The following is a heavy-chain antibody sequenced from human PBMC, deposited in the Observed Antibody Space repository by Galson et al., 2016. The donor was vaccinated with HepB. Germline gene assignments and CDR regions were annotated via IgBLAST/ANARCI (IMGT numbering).Heavy chain of an antibody. CDR1: DGSISNKNYY. V-gene: IGHV4-39*01. D-gene: IGHD3-10*01. J-gene: IGHJ4*02. CDR3: ARHVPPGSYHGTGNYYNVFDY. CDR2: IYYAGST. Sequence: SETLSLTCSVSDGSISNKNYYWGWIRQSPGKGLEWIGSIYYAGSTYYNPSLKSRVTLSVDASKNLFSLSLSSVTAADTAVYYCARHVPPGSYHGTGNYYNVFDYWGQGSLVTVSS.